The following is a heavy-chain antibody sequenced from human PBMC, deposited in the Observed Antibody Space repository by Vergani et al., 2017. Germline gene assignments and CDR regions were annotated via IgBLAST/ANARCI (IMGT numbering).Heavy chain of an antibody. CDR3: AREAAMVRYYYYMYV. D-gene: IGHD3-10*01. CDR1: GGSISSYY. CDR2: IYYSGST. J-gene: IGHJ6*03. V-gene: IGHV4-59*01. Sequence: QVQLQESGPGLVKPSETLSLTCTVSGGSISSYYWSWIRQPPGKGLEWIGYIYYSGSTNYNPSLQSRVTISVDTSKNQFSLKLSSVTAADTAVYYCAREAAMVRYYYYMYVWGKGTTVTVSS.